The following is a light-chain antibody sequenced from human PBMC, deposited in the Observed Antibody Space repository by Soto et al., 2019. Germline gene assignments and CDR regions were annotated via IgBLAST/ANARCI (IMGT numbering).Light chain of an antibody. CDR3: CSYAGGSTLV. V-gene: IGLV2-23*02. CDR1: SSDVGSYNL. CDR2: EVN. Sequence: QSALTQPASVSGSPGQSITISCTGTSSDVGSYNLVSWYQQHPGKAPKLMIYEVNKRPSGVSNRFSGSKSGNTASLTISGLQAEDEADYYCCSYAGGSTLVFGGGTKLTAL. J-gene: IGLJ2*01.